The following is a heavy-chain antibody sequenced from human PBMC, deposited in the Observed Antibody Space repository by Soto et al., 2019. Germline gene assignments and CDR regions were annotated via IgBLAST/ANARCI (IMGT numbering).Heavy chain of an antibody. CDR1: GCSISGSY. V-gene: IGHV4-59*01. CDR2: IHYSGST. Sequence: PXETLSLTCTVSGCSISGSYWSWIRQTPGKVLEWVGYIHYSGSTNYNPSLKSRVTMSVDSAKNQFSLQLSSVTAADTAVYFCTKYRRTDAGGYSFDSWGQGDLVTVSS. D-gene: IGHD2-15*01. J-gene: IGHJ4*02. CDR3: TKYRRTDAGGYSFDS.